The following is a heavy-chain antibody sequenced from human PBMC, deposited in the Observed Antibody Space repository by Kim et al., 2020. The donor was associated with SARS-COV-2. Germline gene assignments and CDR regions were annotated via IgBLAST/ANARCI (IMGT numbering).Heavy chain of an antibody. Sequence: GGSLRLSCAASGFTFSDYFMDWVRQAPGKGLEGVGRIRNKASRYSTDYATSVKGRFTISRDDSESSLYLQMNSLTTEDTAVDYCVRDHWALGDYWGQGTLVAVSS. CDR2: IRNKASRYST. CDR1: GFTFSDYF. D-gene: IGHD7-27*01. J-gene: IGHJ4*02. V-gene: IGHV3-72*01. CDR3: VRDHWALGDY.